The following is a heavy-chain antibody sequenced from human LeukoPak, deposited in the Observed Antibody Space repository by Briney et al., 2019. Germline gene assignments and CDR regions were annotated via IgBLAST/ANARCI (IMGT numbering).Heavy chain of an antibody. V-gene: IGHV3-11*01. J-gene: IGHJ5*02. Sequence: PGGSLRLSCAASGFTFRDYAMTWIRQAPGKGLEWISYIKKRSAATYYADSVAGRFVISRDDAKNSLNLHLTNLRVEDTATYFCARIWSARDWFDLWGQGT. CDR1: GFTFRDYA. D-gene: IGHD1-1*01. CDR3: ARIWSARDWFDL. CDR2: IKKRSAAT.